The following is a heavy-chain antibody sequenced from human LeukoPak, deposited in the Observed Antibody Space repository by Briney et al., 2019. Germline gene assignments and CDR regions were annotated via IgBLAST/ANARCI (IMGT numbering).Heavy chain of an antibody. CDR2: IFYSRTT. CDR1: GGSISSYN. CDR3: AAAPSGIYYPYFYY. J-gene: IGHJ4*02. D-gene: IGHD3-10*01. V-gene: IGHV4-59*08. Sequence: PSETLSLTCTDSGGSISSYNWSWIRQPPGKGVERMGFIFYSRTTNYDPSLKRRLTISIDTSKNQFSLKLSSVTAADTAVYYCAAAPSGIYYPYFYYWGQGTLVTVSS.